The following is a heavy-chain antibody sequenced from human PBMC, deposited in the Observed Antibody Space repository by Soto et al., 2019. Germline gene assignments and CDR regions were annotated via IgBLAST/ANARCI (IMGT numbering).Heavy chain of an antibody. CDR1: GASVSSNSAD. J-gene: IGHJ6*02. Sequence: PSQTLSLDCAISGASVSSNSADWNWIRQSPPRGLEWLGRTYYRSRWYNDYPVSVKSRITINPDTSKNQFSLQLNSVTPEDTAVYYCARDRVRSGYSYGPVDYYYGMDVWGQGTTVTVSS. D-gene: IGHD5-18*01. CDR2: TYYRSRWYN. V-gene: IGHV6-1*01. CDR3: ARDRVRSGYSYGPVDYYYGMDV.